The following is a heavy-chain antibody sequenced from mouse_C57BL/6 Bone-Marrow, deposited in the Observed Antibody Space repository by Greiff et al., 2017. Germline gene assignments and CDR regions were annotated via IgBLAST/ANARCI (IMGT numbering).Heavy chain of an antibody. V-gene: IGHV5-16*01. D-gene: IGHD2-3*01. CDR1: GFTFSDYY. J-gene: IGHJ3*01. Sequence: DVQLVESEGGLVQPGSSMKLSCTASGFTFSDYYMAWVRQVPEKGLEWVANINYDGSSTYYLDSLKSRFIISRDNAKNILYLQMSSLKSEDTATYYCAREHDGSWFAYWGQGTLVTVSA. CDR2: INYDGSST. CDR3: AREHDGSWFAY.